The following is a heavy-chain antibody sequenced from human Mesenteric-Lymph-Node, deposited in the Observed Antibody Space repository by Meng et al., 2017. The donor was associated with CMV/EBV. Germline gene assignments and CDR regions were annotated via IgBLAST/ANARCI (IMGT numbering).Heavy chain of an antibody. J-gene: IGHJ6*02. CDR1: GFTFSSYW. Sequence: GESLKISCAASGFTFSSYWMSWVRQAPGKGLEWVANIKQDGSEKYYVDSVKGRFTISRDTAKNSLYLQINSLRVGDTAVYYCARERITTFGENYGMDVWGQGTTVTVSS. V-gene: IGHV3-7*03. CDR3: ARERITTFGENYGMDV. CDR2: IKQDGSEK. D-gene: IGHD3-3*01.